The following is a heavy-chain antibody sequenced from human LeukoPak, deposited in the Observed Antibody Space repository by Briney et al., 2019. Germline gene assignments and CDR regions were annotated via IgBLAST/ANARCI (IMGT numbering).Heavy chain of an antibody. CDR3: ARGGVSGSWSEPSDYYFDY. CDR2: IYHSGST. CDR1: GGSISSSNW. V-gene: IGHV4-4*02. J-gene: IGHJ4*02. D-gene: IGHD6-13*01. Sequence: PSGTLSLTCAVSGGSISSSNWWSWVRPPPGKGLEWIGEIYHSGSTNYNPSLKSRVTISVDKSKNQFSLKLSSVTAADTAVYYCARGGVSGSWSEPSDYYFDYWGQGTLVTVSS.